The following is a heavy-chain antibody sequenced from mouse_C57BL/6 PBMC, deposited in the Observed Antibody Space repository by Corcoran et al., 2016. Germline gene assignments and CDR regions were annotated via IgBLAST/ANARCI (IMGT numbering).Heavy chain of an antibody. D-gene: IGHD2-4*01. CDR1: GYTFTTYG. Sequence: QIQLVQSGPELKKPGETVKISCKASGYTFTTYGMSWVKQAPGKGLKWMGWINTYSGVPTYADDFKGRFAFSLETSASTAYLQINNLKNEDTATYFCARSRYYDYYFDYWGQGTTLTVSS. CDR2: INTYSGVP. CDR3: ARSRYYDYYFDY. J-gene: IGHJ2*01. V-gene: IGHV9-3*01.